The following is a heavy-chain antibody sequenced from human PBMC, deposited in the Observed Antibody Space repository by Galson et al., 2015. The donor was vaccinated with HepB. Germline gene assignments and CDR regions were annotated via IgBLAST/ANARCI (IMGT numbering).Heavy chain of an antibody. J-gene: IGHJ4*02. CDR3: ARYNGTLAAFDY. D-gene: IGHD5-24*01. CDR2: IWFDGSKT. V-gene: IGHV3-33*01. Sequence: SLRLSCAASGFTFSSYGMHWVRQAPGKGLEWVAVIWFDGSKTYYVDSVEGRFTISRDNAKNTLYLQMNSLRAEDTAVYYCARYNGTLAAFDYWGQGTLVTVSA. CDR1: GFTFSSYG.